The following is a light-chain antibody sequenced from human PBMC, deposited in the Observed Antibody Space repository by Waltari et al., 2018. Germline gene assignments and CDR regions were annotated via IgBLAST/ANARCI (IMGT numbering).Light chain of an antibody. CDR3: CSYAGSYTFV. CDR2: DVV. CDR1: SSDIGNYNF. J-gene: IGLJ7*01. V-gene: IGLV2-11*01. Sequence: QSALTQPRSVSGSPGQSVTISCSRTSSDIGNYNFVSWYQQHPGNAPKLLIYDVVKRPSGVPDRFSGSKSGNTASLTISGLQTEDEGDYYCCSYAGSYTFVFGGGTQLTVL.